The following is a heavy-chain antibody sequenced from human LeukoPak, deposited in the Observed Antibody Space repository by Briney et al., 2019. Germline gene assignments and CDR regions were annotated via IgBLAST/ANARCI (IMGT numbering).Heavy chain of an antibody. D-gene: IGHD2-15*01. V-gene: IGHV5-51*01. J-gene: IGHJ6*02. CDR2: IYPGDSDT. Sequence: GESLKISCKGSGYSFTSYWIGWVRQMPGKGLEWMGIIYPGDSDTRYSPSFQGQVTISADKSISTAYLQWSSLKASDTAMYYCARGVAARSKYYYYYGMDVWGQGTTVTVSS. CDR1: GYSFTSYW. CDR3: ARGVAARSKYYYYYGMDV.